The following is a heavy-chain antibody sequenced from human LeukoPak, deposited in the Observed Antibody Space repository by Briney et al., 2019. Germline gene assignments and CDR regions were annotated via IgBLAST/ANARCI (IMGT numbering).Heavy chain of an antibody. J-gene: IGHJ4*02. CDR1: GFTFSIYS. Sequence: GGSLRLSCAASGFTFSIYSMNWVRQAPGKGLEWVSAITDGGGSTYYADSVKGRFTISRDNSKNTLYLQMNSLRAEDTAVYYCAKDGATYCSGGSCRSGLFDYWGQGTLVTVSS. D-gene: IGHD2-15*01. CDR2: ITDGGGST. V-gene: IGHV3-23*01. CDR3: AKDGATYCSGGSCRSGLFDY.